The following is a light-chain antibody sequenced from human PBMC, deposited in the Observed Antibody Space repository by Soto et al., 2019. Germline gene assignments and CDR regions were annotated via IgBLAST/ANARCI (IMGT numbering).Light chain of an antibody. CDR2: VAS. CDR1: QSVSSN. CDR3: QQYNNWANWT. Sequence: EIVMTQSPATLSVSPGERATLSCRASQSVSSNLAWYQQKPGQAPRLLIYVASTRATGIPAKFSGSGSGTEFTVTISSLQSEDFAVYYCQQYNNWANWTFGQGTKVEIK. V-gene: IGKV3-15*01. J-gene: IGKJ1*01.